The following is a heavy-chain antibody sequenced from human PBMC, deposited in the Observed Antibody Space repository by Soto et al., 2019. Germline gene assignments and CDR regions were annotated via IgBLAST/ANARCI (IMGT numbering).Heavy chain of an antibody. J-gene: IGHJ4*02. CDR2: INPSGGT. CDR3: ARDEAYSNYPAR. CDR1: GGSLSGY. Sequence: PSETLSLTCGVYGGSLSGYWALSRQPPGKGLEWIGEINPSGGTKYNPSLKSRVSISVDTSKNRFSLKLSSVTAADTAVYHCARDEAYSNYPARWRQGTLVTVSS. V-gene: IGHV4-34*01. D-gene: IGHD4-4*01.